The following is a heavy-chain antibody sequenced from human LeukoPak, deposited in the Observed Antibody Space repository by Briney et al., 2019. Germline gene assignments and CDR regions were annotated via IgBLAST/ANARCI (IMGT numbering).Heavy chain of an antibody. Sequence: PGGSLRLSCAASGFTFSGFSMSWVRQSPTKGLEWVANIKQDGSERYYVDSVKGRFTISRDNAKNSLSLQMNNLRVEDTAVYYCARVNINNWHSCDYWGQGTLVTVSS. J-gene: IGHJ4*02. CDR3: ARVNINNWHSCDY. CDR2: IKQDGSER. D-gene: IGHD1-1*01. CDR1: GFTFSGFS. V-gene: IGHV3-7*01.